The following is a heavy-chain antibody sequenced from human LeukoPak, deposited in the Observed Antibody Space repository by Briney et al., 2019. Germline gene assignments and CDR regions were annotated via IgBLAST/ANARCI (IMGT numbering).Heavy chain of an antibody. J-gene: IGHJ5*02. D-gene: IGHD6-13*01. CDR3: ARRLAATRAGNWFDP. CDR2: MNPNNGNT. CDR1: GYTFTSFD. Sequence: GASVTVSCKASGYTFTSFDINWVRQASGQGLEWMGWMNPNNGNTGYAQKFQGRVTMTRNTSISTAYMELSSLTSEDTAVYYCARRLAATRAGNWFDPWGQGTLVTVSS. V-gene: IGHV1-8*01.